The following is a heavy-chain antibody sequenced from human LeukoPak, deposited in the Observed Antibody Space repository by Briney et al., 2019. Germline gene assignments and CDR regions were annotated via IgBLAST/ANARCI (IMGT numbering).Heavy chain of an antibody. CDR3: ARRAKSFLEYQLLYGGGHYFDS. V-gene: IGHV4-39*01. CDR1: GGSISSSSYY. CDR2: IYYSGST. D-gene: IGHD2-2*02. J-gene: IGHJ4*02. Sequence: PSETLSLTCTVSGGSISSSSYYWGWIRQPPGKGLEWIGSIYYSGSTYYNPSLKSRVTISVDTSKNQFSLKLSSVTAADTAVYYCARRAKSFLEYQLLYGGGHYFDSWGQGTLVTVSS.